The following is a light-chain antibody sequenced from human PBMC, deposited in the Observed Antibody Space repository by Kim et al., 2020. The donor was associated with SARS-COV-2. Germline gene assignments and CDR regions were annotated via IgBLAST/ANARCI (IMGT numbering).Light chain of an antibody. CDR3: QVWDSCSDPWV. Sequence: SYELTQPPSVSVAPGKTARITCGGNNIGSKSVHWYQQKPGQAPVLVIYYDSDRPSGIPERFSGSNSGNTATLTLSRVEAGDEADYYCQVWDSCSDPWVFGGGAQLTVL. CDR2: YDS. CDR1: NIGSKS. V-gene: IGLV3-21*04. J-gene: IGLJ3*02.